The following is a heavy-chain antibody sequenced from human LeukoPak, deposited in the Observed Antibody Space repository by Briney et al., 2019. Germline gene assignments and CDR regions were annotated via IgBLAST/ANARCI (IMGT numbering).Heavy chain of an antibody. CDR1: GFTFSSYA. J-gene: IGHJ4*02. CDR3: AKAPVTTCRGAFCYPFDY. V-gene: IGHV3-23*01. Sequence: GGSLRLSCAASGFTFSSYAMHWVRQAPGKGLEWVSIISDSGGSTIYADSVKGRFTISRDSSKNTLFLQMNRLRPEDAAVYYCAKAPVTTCRGAFCYPFDYWGLGTLVTVSS. D-gene: IGHD2-15*01. CDR2: ISDSGGST.